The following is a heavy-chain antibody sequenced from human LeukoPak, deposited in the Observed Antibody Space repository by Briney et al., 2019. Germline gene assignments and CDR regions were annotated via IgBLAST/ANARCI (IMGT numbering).Heavy chain of an antibody. CDR2: ISSDGRVE. CDR1: GFSFSTSG. CDR3: ARDTLTGPFVKSRDY. Sequence: PGGSLRLSCAASGFSFSTSGMNWVRQAPGKGLEWVSHISSDGRVETYVDSVRGRFTMSRDNVKNSLFLQMTGLRAEDTAVYFCARDTLTGPFVKSRDYWGQGALVTVSS. D-gene: IGHD3-9*01. V-gene: IGHV3-48*03. J-gene: IGHJ4*02.